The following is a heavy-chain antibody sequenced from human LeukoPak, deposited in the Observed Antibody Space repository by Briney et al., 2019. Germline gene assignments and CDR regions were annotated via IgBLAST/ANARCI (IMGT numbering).Heavy chain of an antibody. J-gene: IGHJ6*03. CDR2: IYYSGST. Sequence: SETLSLTCTVSGGSISSYHWSWIRQPPGKGLEWIGYIYYSGSTNYNPSLKSRVTISVDTSKNQFSLKLSSVTAADTAVYYCARVSVVVPIRSYYYMDVWGKGTTVTVSS. V-gene: IGHV4-59*01. D-gene: IGHD2-2*01. CDR3: ARVSVVVPIRSYYYMDV. CDR1: GGSISSYH.